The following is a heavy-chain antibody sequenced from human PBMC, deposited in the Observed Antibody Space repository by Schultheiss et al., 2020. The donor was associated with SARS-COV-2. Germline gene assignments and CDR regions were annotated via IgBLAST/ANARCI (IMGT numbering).Heavy chain of an antibody. D-gene: IGHD3-22*01. CDR3: ARSLHYYDSRYRFDY. V-gene: IGHV4-59*01. CDR1: GGSFSGYY. Sequence: TLSLTCAVYGGSFSGYYWSWIRQPPGKGLEWIGYIYYSGSTNYNPSLKSRVTISVDTSKNQFSLKLSSVTAADTAVYYCARSLHYYDSRYRFDYWGQGTLVTVSS. J-gene: IGHJ4*02. CDR2: IYYSGST.